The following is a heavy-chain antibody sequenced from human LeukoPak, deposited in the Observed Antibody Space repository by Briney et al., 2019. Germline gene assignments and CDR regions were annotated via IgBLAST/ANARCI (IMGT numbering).Heavy chain of an antibody. CDR2: INHSGST. CDR1: GGSFSGYY. CDR3: ARGVPSGWYHYIYFDY. J-gene: IGHJ4*02. Sequence: SETLSLTCAVYGGSFSGYYWSWIRQPPGKGLEWIGEINHSGSTNYNPSLKSRVTISVDTSKNQFSLKLSSVTAADTAVYYCARGVPSGWYHYIYFDYWGQGTLVTVSS. D-gene: IGHD6-19*01. V-gene: IGHV4-34*01.